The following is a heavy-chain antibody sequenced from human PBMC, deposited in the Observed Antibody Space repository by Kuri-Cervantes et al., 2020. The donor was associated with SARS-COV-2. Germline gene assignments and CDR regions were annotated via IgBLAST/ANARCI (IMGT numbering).Heavy chain of an antibody. CDR1: GFTVSSNY. CDR2: IYGGVST. J-gene: IGHJ4*02. Sequence: GESLKISCAASGFTVSSNYMSWVRQAPGKGLEWVSIIYGGVSTYYADSVKGRFTIPRDNSKNTLYLQMNSLRAEDTAVYYCARGYEARYSSSWYLDYWGQGTLVTVSS. D-gene: IGHD6-13*01. V-gene: IGHV3-53*01. CDR3: ARGYEARYSSSWYLDY.